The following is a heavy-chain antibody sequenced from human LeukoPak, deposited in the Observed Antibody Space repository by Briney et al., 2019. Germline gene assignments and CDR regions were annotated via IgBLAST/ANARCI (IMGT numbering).Heavy chain of an antibody. Sequence: GGSLRLSCAASGFTFDDYAMHWVRQAPGKGLEWVAVISYDGSNEYYADSVKGRFTISRDNSKNTLYLQMNSLRAEDTAVYYCAKSWDGDYYYYGMDVWGQGTTVTVSS. V-gene: IGHV3-30*18. J-gene: IGHJ6*02. CDR2: ISYDGSNE. CDR3: AKSWDGDYYYYGMDV. CDR1: GFTFDDYA. D-gene: IGHD4-17*01.